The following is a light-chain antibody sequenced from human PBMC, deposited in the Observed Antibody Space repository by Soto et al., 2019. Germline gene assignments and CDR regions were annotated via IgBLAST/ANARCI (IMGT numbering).Light chain of an antibody. V-gene: IGKV3-15*01. CDR2: GAS. J-gene: IGKJ4*01. Sequence: DIVMTQSPATLSVSPGERATLSCRASQSVSSNLAWYQQKPGQAPRLLIHGASTRATGIPARFSGSGSGTEFTLTISSLQSEDFAVYYCQQRSNWPPLTFGGGTKVEIK. CDR3: QQRSNWPPLT. CDR1: QSVSSN.